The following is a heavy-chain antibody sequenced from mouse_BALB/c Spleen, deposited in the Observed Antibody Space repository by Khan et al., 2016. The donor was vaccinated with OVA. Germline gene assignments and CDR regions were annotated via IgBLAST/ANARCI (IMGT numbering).Heavy chain of an antibody. CDR1: GYIFTSYW. V-gene: IGHV1-76*01. Sequence: QVQLKQSGTELVRPGASVKLSCKTSGYIFTSYWIHWVKQKSGQGLEWIARIYPGTGSTYYNEKFKGKATLTEEKSSSTAYRQLSSLKSEDSAVYYCSRSDTGTYYFDFWGQGTTLTVAS. CDR3: SRSDTGTYYFDF. CDR2: IYPGTGST. D-gene: IGHD4-1*01. J-gene: IGHJ2*01.